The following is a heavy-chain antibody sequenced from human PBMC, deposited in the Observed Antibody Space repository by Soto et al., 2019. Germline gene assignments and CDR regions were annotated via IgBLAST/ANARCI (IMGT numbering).Heavy chain of an antibody. J-gene: IGHJ6*02. CDR2: ISAYNGNT. D-gene: IGHD2-21*02. CDR3: ARGKAPPPYRLHV. V-gene: IGHV1-18*01. CDR1: GYTFTSYG. Sequence: GXSVKVSCKASGYTFTSYGSSWVRQAPGQGLDWMGWISAYNGNTNYAQKLQGRVTMTTDTSTSTAYMELRSLTSEDTAGYYCARGKAPPPYRLHVCRQAATLSLSS.